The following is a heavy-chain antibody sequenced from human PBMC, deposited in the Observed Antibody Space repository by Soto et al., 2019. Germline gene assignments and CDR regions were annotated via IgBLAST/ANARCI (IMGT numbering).Heavy chain of an antibody. Sequence: VKVSCKASGYTFTSYGISWVRQAPGQGLEWMGWISAYNGNTNYAQKLQGRVTMTTDTSTSTACMELRSLRSDDTAVYYCARTTTVTTGSDYWGQGTLVTVSS. CDR1: GYTFTSYG. J-gene: IGHJ4*02. CDR2: ISAYNGNT. CDR3: ARTTTVTTGSDY. V-gene: IGHV1-18*04. D-gene: IGHD4-17*01.